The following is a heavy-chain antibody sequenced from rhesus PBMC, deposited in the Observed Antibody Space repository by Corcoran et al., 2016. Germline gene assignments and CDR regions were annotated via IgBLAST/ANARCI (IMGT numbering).Heavy chain of an antibody. Sequence: QLQLQESGPGLVKPSETLSVTCAVSGGSIRSSYWSWIRQAPGKGLEWIGYIYGSGSSTNYNPTLKSRVSRSVDTSKNQLSLKLSAVTTADTAVYYCARDLTYSSGWYGFDYWGQGVLVTVSS. CDR2: IYGSGSST. J-gene: IGHJ4*01. CDR1: GGSIRSSY. D-gene: IGHD6-31*01. V-gene: IGHV4-169*02. CDR3: ARDLTYSSGWYGFDY.